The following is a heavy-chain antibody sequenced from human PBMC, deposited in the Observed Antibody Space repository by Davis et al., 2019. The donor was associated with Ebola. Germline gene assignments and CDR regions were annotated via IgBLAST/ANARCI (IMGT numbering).Heavy chain of an antibody. CDR1: GGSISNYY. Sequence: SETLSLTCFVSGGSISNYYWSWIRQPPGKGLEWIGYIYYSGCTNYNPSLKSRVTISVDTSKNQFSLKLSSVTAADTAVYYCARFARRLDYWGQGTLVIVSS. V-gene: IGHV4-59*01. CDR2: IYYSGCT. D-gene: IGHD3-10*01. J-gene: IGHJ4*02. CDR3: ARFARRLDY.